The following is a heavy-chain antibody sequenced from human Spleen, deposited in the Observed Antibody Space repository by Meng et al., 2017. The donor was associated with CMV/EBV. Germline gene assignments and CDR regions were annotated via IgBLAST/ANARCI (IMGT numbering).Heavy chain of an antibody. CDR2: ITGDSTYK. CDR1: GFTFGSHS. J-gene: IGHJ6*02. D-gene: IGHD6-6*01. Sequence: GESLKISCAASGFTFGSHSMNWVRQAPGKGLEWVSSITGDSTYKPYADSLKGRFTIPRDNAKNSLYLQMNSLRAEDTAVYDCARSSLLSIAAPWGMDVWGQGTTVTVSS. V-gene: IGHV3-21*01. CDR3: ARSSLLSIAAPWGMDV.